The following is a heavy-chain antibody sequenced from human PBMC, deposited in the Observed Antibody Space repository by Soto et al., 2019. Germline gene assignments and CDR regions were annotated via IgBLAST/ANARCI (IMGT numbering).Heavy chain of an antibody. CDR3: AKDGPYSSGWSGAFDI. D-gene: IGHD6-19*01. CDR1: GFTFSSYA. J-gene: IGHJ3*02. Sequence: GGSLRLSCAASGFTFSSYAMSWVRQAPGKGLEWVSAISGSGGSTYYADSVKGRSTISRDNSKNTLYLQMNSLRAEDTAVYYCAKDGPYSSGWSGAFDIWGQGTMVTVSS. V-gene: IGHV3-23*01. CDR2: ISGSGGST.